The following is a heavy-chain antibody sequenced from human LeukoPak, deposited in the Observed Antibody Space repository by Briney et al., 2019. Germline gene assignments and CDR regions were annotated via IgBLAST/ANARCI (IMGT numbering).Heavy chain of an antibody. CDR1: GFTFSSYW. Sequence: GESLRLSCAASGFTFSSYWMHWVRRAPGKGLVWVSRINSDGSSTSYADSVKGRFTISRDNAKNTLYLQMNSLRAEDTAVYYCAGGWDYFDYWGQGTLVTVSS. D-gene: IGHD1-26*01. V-gene: IGHV3-74*01. CDR3: AGGWDYFDY. J-gene: IGHJ4*02. CDR2: INSDGSST.